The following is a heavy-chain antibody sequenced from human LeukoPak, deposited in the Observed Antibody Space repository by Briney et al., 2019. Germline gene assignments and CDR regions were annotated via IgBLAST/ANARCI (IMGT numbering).Heavy chain of an antibody. CDR1: GYTFTSYY. CDR3: ARDGSITIFGVVNNFDY. J-gene: IGHJ4*02. Sequence: ASVKVSCKASGYTFTSYYMHWARQAPGQGLEWMGIINPSGGSTSYAQKFQGRVTLTRDTSTSTVYMELSSLRSEDTAVYYCARDGSITIFGVVNNFDYWGQGTLVTVSS. CDR2: INPSGGST. V-gene: IGHV1-46*01. D-gene: IGHD3-3*01.